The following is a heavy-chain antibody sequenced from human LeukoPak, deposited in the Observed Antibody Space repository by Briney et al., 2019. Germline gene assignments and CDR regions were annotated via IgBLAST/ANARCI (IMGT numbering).Heavy chain of an antibody. CDR2: ISSSSSYI. J-gene: IGHJ4*02. CDR3: AREQGYSYGSDY. CDR1: GFTFSSYS. V-gene: IGHV3-21*01. D-gene: IGHD5-18*01. Sequence: GGSLGLSCAASGFTFSSYSMNWVRQAPGKGLEWVSSISSSSSYIYYADSVKGRFTISRDNAKNSLYLQMNSLRAEDTAVYYCAREQGYSYGSDYWGQGTLVTVSS.